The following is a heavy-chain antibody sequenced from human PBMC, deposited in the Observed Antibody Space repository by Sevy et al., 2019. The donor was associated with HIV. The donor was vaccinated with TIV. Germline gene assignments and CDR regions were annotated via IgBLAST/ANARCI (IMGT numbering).Heavy chain of an antibody. Sequence: GGSLRLSCSVSGITVSSTYMSWVRQAPGKGLEWVSVIFSGGGTSYADSVKGRFSITGDNSENRVYLQMKSLRVEDTATYYGATEEYTSSWITGWFDAWGQGTLVTVSS. CDR3: ATEEYTSSWITGWFDA. D-gene: IGHD2-2*01. CDR2: IFSGGGT. V-gene: IGHV3-53*01. J-gene: IGHJ5*02. CDR1: GITVSSTY.